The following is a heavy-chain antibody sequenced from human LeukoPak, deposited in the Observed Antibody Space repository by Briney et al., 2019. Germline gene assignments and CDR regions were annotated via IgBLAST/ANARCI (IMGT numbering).Heavy chain of an antibody. D-gene: IGHD2-15*01. CDR3: ARWRYCSGGSCLPYYFDY. J-gene: IGHJ4*02. CDR1: GYNFKHYG. CDR2: VTAYSDNT. V-gene: IGHV1-18*01. Sequence: ASVKVPCKASGYNFKHYGHSWVRQAPGQGLEWMGGVTAYSDNTKNAQNLQGRVTMTTDTSTSTAYRELRSLRSDDTAVYYCARWRYCSGGSCLPYYFDYWGQGSLVTVSS.